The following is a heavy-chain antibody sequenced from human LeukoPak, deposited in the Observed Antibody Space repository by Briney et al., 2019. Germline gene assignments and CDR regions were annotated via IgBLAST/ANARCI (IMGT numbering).Heavy chain of an antibody. J-gene: IGHJ4*02. CDR1: GFSFSTYA. Sequence: GGSLRLSCAASGFSFSTYAMSWVRQAPGQGLEWVSAISGSGKTYYPDSVKGRFTISRDNSKNTLFLQMNGLRAEDTAVYYCAKERDAKGFFDYWGQGTLVTVSS. V-gene: IGHV3-23*01. CDR3: AKERDAKGFFDY. CDR2: ISGSGKT.